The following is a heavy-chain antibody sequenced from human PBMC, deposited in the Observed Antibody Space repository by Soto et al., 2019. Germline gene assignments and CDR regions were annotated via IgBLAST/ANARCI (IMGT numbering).Heavy chain of an antibody. J-gene: IGHJ4*02. D-gene: IGHD6-13*01. V-gene: IGHV4-59*01. CDR1: GGSISSYY. Sequence: WETLSLTCTVSGGSISSYYWSWIRQPPGKGLEWIGYIYYSGSTNYNPSLKSRVTISVDTSKNQFSLKLSSVTAADTAVYYCARIAAAGVFSWGQGTLVTVSS. CDR2: IYYSGST. CDR3: ARIAAAGVFS.